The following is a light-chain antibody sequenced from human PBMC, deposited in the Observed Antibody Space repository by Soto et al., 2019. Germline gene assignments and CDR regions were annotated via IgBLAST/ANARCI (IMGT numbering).Light chain of an antibody. CDR2: EVS. CDR1: NSDVGSYNL. Sequence: QSVLTQPASVSGSPGQSITISCTGTNSDVGSYNLVSWYQQHPGKAPKVIIYEVSERPSGVSDRFSGSKSGNTASLMISGLQAEDEADYYCCSYARSSTQSYVFGSGTKVTVL. J-gene: IGLJ1*01. V-gene: IGLV2-23*02. CDR3: CSYARSSTQSYV.